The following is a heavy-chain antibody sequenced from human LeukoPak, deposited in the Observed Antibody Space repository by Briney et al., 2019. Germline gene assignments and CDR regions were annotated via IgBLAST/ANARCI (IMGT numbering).Heavy chain of an antibody. D-gene: IGHD3-10*01. CDR3: ARDPNTGSPDYFDY. CDR1: GFTFNNYP. V-gene: IGHV3-30*04. J-gene: IGHJ4*02. CDR2: IGYDGRFK. Sequence: PGTSLRLSCATSGFTFNNYPMHWVRQAPGKGLEWVAVIGYDGRFKFHSDSVKGRFTISRDDSKNTLYLQMNSLRPEDTALYYCARDPNTGSPDYFDYWGQGTLVTVST.